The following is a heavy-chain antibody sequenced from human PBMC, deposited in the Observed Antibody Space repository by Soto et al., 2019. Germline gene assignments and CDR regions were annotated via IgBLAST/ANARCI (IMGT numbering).Heavy chain of an antibody. CDR3: ANPVYSSSWYWPY. V-gene: IGHV3-30*18. CDR2: ISYDGSNK. CDR1: GVTVCSYG. Sequence: SPRICCAACGVTVCSYGVDGFRQDPGKGLEWVAVISYDGSNKYYADSVKGRFTISRDNSKNTLYLQMNSLRAEDTAVYYCANPVYSSSWYWPYWGKGTLVTVSS. J-gene: IGHJ4*02. D-gene: IGHD6-13*01.